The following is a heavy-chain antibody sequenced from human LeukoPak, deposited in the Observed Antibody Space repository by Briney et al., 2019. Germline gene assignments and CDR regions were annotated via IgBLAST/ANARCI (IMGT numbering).Heavy chain of an antibody. V-gene: IGHV3-21*01. CDR2: ISSSSSYI. CDR3: ARAYSNYPYYYYYGMDV. J-gene: IGHJ6*02. D-gene: IGHD4-4*01. Sequence: GGSLRLSCAASGFTFSSYSMNWVRQAPGKGLEWVSSISSSSSYIYYADSVKGRFTISRDNAKNSLYLQMNSLRAEDTAVYYCARAYSNYPYYYYYGMDVWGQGTTVTVSS. CDR1: GFTFSSYS.